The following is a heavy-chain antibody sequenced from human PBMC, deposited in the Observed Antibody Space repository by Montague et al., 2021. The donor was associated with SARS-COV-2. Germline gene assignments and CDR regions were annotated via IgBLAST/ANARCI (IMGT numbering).Heavy chain of an antibody. CDR3: ARQTTLLRGRAPPGV. J-gene: IGHJ6*02. CDR1: GGPISSTAYY. V-gene: IGHV4-39*01. D-gene: IGHD3-10*01. CDR2: IYYTVNT. Sequence: SETLSLTCTVSGGPISSTAYYWGWIRQPPGKGLEWIGSIYYTVNTYYNPSLKSRVTISVDASKNQFSLTLSSVSAADTAVYYCARQTTLLRGRAPPGVWGQGTTVTVSS.